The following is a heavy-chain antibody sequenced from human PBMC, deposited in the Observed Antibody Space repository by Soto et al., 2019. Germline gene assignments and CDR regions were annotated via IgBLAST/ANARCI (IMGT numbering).Heavy chain of an antibody. CDR1: GFTFSSYA. J-gene: IGHJ6*02. V-gene: IGHV3-23*01. D-gene: IGHD2-15*01. CDR2: ISGSGGST. Sequence: EVQLLESGGGLVQPGGSLRLSCAASGFTFSSYAMSWVRQAPGKGLEWVSAISGSGGSTNYADSVKGRFTISRDNSKNTLYLQMNSLRDEDRAVYYCAKYTLCYSCGMDVWGQGTTVTVSS. CDR3: AKYTLCYSCGMDV.